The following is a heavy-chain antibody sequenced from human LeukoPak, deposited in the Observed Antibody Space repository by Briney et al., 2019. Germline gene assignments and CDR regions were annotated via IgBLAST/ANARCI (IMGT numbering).Heavy chain of an antibody. CDR3: ARGPGPIAGAKNPFDI. D-gene: IGHD1-26*01. CDR1: GFTFSAYA. J-gene: IGHJ3*02. V-gene: IGHV3-30*01. CDR2: ISYDGSNK. Sequence: GGSLRLSCAASGFTFSAYAMHWVRQDPGKGLEWVAVISYDGSNKYYADSVKGRFTISGDKSKDTLYLQMKSLRPEDTAVYYCARGPGPIAGAKNPFDIWGQGTMVTVSS.